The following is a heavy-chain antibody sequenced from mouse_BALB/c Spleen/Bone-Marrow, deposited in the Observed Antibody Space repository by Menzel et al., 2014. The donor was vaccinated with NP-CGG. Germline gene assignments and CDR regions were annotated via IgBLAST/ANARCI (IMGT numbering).Heavy chain of an antibody. CDR3: AREGIYYGNSWFAY. J-gene: IGHJ3*01. D-gene: IGHD2-1*01. V-gene: IGHV1-7*01. CDR2: INPSTGYT. Sequence: VQLQESGAELAKPGASVKMSCKTSGYTFTTYWIHWVKQRPGQGLEWIGYINPSTGYTEYNQKFKDKATLTADKSSSTAYMQLSSRTSEEFAVYYCAREGIYYGNSWFAYWGQGTLVTVSA. CDR1: GYTFTTYW.